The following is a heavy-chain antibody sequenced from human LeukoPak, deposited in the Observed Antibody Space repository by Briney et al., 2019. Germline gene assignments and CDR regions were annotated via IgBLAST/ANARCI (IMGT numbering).Heavy chain of an antibody. V-gene: IGHV4-39*07. J-gene: IGHJ4*02. CDR1: GGSISSSSYY. CDR3: ARRSRDCGGDCYSDY. D-gene: IGHD2-21*02. CDR2: IYYSGST. Sequence: PSETLSLTCTVSGGSISSSSYYWGWIRQPPGKGLEWIGSIYYSGSTYYNPSLKSRVTISVDTSKNQFSLELSSVTAADTAVYYCARRSRDCGGDCYSDYWGQGTLVTVSS.